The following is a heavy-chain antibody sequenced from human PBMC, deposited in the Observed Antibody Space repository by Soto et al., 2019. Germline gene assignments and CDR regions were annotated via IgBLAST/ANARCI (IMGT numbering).Heavy chain of an antibody. CDR2: ISGSGGST. V-gene: IGHV3-23*01. Sequence: GGSLRLSCAASGFTFSSYAVSWVRQAPGKGLEWVSAISGSGGSTYYAGSVKGRFTISRDNSKNTLYLQMNSLRAEDTAVYYCAKVIAVADFDWFDPWGQGTLVTVSS. CDR3: AKVIAVADFDWFDP. J-gene: IGHJ5*02. CDR1: GFTFSSYA. D-gene: IGHD6-19*01.